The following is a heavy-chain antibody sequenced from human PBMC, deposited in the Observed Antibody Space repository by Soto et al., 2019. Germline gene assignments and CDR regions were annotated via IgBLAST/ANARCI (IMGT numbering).Heavy chain of an antibody. V-gene: IGHV1-46*01. Sequence: ASVKVSYKASGYTFTSYYMHWVRQAPGQGLEWMGIINPSGGSTSYAQKFQGRVTMTRDTSTSTVYMELSSLRSEDTAVYYCARQPTTVTVYYYGMDVWGQGTTVTVSS. CDR3: ARQPTTVTVYYYGMDV. CDR2: INPSGGST. CDR1: GYTFTSYY. D-gene: IGHD4-17*01. J-gene: IGHJ6*02.